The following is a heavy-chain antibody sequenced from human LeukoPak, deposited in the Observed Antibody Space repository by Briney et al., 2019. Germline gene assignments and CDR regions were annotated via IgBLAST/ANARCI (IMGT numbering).Heavy chain of an antibody. CDR1: GFTFTNFA. CDR2: ISESGDDT. V-gene: IGHV3-23*01. J-gene: IGHJ5*02. CDR3: AKQFVDV. Sequence: GGSLRLPCAASGFTFTNFAMNWVRQAPGKGLEWVSSISESGDDTAYADSVKGRFTISRDNSRNTLYLQMISLRAEDTAVYYCAKQFVDVWGQGTLVTVSS. D-gene: IGHD5-24*01.